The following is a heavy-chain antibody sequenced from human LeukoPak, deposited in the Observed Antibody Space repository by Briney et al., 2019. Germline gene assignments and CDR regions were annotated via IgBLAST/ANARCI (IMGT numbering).Heavy chain of an antibody. V-gene: IGHV4-34*01. CDR2: INHSGSN. D-gene: IGHD6-13*01. CDR3: ARLTGYSSSWYYYYYYYMDV. Sequence: SETLSLTCAVYGGSFSGYYWSWIRQPPGKGLEWIGEINHSGSNNYNPFLKSRVTISVDTSKNQFSLKLSSVTAADTAVYYCARLTGYSSSWYYYYYYYMDVWGKGTTVTISS. CDR1: GGSFSGYY. J-gene: IGHJ6*03.